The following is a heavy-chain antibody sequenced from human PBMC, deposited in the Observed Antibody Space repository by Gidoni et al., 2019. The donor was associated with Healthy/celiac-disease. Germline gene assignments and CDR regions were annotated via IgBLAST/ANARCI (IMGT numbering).Heavy chain of an antibody. V-gene: IGHV3-15*01. D-gene: IGHD1-26*01. CDR1: GFTLRNAW. CDR2: SKTKADGGTT. CDR3: TTPPEYSGSYYGHY. Sequence: EVQLVESGGGLVKPGGSLRLSCAASGFTLRNAWMTWVRQAPGKGLEWVCRSKTKADGGTTDYAAPVKGRFTISRDDSKNTLYLQMNSLKTEDTAVYYCTTPPEYSGSYYGHYWGQGTLVTVSS. J-gene: IGHJ4*02.